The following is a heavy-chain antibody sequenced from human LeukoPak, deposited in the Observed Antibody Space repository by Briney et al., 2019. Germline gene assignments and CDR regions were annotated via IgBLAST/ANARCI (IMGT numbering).Heavy chain of an antibody. CDR3: ARDLITRVAH. CDR2: ISSSGNTI. CDR1: RFTFSSYE. J-gene: IGHJ4*02. Sequence: PGGSLRLSCAASRFTFSSYEMNWVRQAPGKGLEWVSYISSSGNTIYYADSVKGRFTISRDNAKNSLYLQMNSLRAEDTAVYYCARDLITRVAHWGQGTLVTVSS. V-gene: IGHV3-48*03. D-gene: IGHD3-10*01.